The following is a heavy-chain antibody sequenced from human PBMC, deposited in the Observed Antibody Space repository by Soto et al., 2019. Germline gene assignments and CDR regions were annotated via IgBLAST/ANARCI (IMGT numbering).Heavy chain of an antibody. CDR3: AHSAYVSDAFDI. V-gene: IGHV2-5*02. CDR1: GFSLRISGVG. CDR2: IYWDDDK. J-gene: IGHJ3*02. Sequence: QITLKESGPTLVKPTQTLTLTCTFSGFSLRISGVGVGWIRQPPGKALEWLALIYWDDDKRYSPSLKSRLTITKDTSKTQVVRTLTNMDPVDTATYFGAHSAYVSDAFDIWGQGTMVTVSS. D-gene: IGHD3-16*01.